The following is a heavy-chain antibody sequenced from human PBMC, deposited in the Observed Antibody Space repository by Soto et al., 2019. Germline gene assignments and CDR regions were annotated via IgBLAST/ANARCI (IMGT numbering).Heavy chain of an antibody. V-gene: IGHV4-59*01. D-gene: IGHD5-12*01. J-gene: IGHJ4*02. CDR2: IYYSGST. CDR1: GGSISSYY. CDR3: ARGRGGDSGYGLRYYFDY. Sequence: QVQLQESGPGLVKPSATLSLTCTVAGGSISSYYWSWIRQPTGKGLELIGYIYYSGSTNYNPSLKSRVTISVDTSKNQFSLKLSSVTAADTAVYYCARGRGGDSGYGLRYYFDYWGQGTLVTVSS.